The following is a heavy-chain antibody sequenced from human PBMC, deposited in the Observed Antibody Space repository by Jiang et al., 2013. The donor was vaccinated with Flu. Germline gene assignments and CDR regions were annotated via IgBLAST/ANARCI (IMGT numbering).Heavy chain of an antibody. CDR1: GGTFSSYA. Sequence: QLVESGAEVKKPGSSVKVSCKASGGTFSSYAISWVRQAPGQGLEWMGGIIPIFGTANYAQKFQGRVTITADESTSTAYMELSSLRSEDTAVYYCARDSQYYFDEKLNWFDPWGQGTLVTVSS. V-gene: IGHV1-69*01. D-gene: IGHD3-9*01. J-gene: IGHJ5*02. CDR2: IIPIFGTA. CDR3: ARDSQYYFDEKLNWFDP.